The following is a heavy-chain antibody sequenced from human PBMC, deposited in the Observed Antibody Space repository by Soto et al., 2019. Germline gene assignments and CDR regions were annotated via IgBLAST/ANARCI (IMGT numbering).Heavy chain of an antibody. Sequence: GGSLRLSCEASGFNFRNFEMNWVRKAPGKGLEWISYISSSGITTYYADFAEGRFTISRDNAKESLYLHLNSLRVDDTAVYYCERYGTRADWWGLGTQVTVSS. CDR1: GFNFRNFE. CDR3: ERYGTRADW. CDR2: ISSSGITT. V-gene: IGHV3-48*03. D-gene: IGHD1-1*01. J-gene: IGHJ4*02.